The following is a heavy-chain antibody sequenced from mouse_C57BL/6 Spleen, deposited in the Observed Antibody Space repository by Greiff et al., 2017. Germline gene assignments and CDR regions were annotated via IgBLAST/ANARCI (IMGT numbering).Heavy chain of an antibody. D-gene: IGHD2-3*01. V-gene: IGHV1-54*01. CDR3: AGGGFDGYYVGFAY. CDR1: GYAFTNYL. Sequence: VQLVESGAELVRPGTSVKVSCKASGYAFTNYLIEWVKQRPGQGLEWIGVINPGSGGTNYNEKFKGKVTLTADKSSSTAYMQLSSLTSEDSAVYFCAGGGFDGYYVGFAYWGQGTLVTVSA. CDR2: INPGSGGT. J-gene: IGHJ3*01.